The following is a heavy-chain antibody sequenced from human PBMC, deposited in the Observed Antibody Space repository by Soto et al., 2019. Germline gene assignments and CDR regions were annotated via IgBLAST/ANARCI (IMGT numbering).Heavy chain of an antibody. D-gene: IGHD6-13*01. CDR2: INPNSGGT. CDR3: ARDTAYSSSPQAFDY. Sequence: ASVKVACKASGYTCTGYYMHWVRQAPGQGLEWMGWINPNSGGTNYAQKFQGWVTMTRDTSISTAYMELSRLRSDDTAVYYCARDTAYSSSPQAFDYWGQGTLVTVSS. CDR1: GYTCTGYY. V-gene: IGHV1-2*04. J-gene: IGHJ4*02.